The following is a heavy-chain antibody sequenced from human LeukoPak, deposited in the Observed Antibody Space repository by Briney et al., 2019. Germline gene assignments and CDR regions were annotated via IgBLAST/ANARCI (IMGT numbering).Heavy chain of an antibody. V-gene: IGHV4-39*01. CDR3: ARREDTAMVLDY. D-gene: IGHD5-18*01. CDR2: IYYSGST. CDR1: GDSISSSSYY. Sequence: PSETLSLTCTVSGDSISSSSYYWGWIRQPPGKGLEWIGSIYYSGSTYYNPSLKSRVTISVDTSKNQFSLKLSSVTAADTAVYYCARREDTAMVLDYWGQGTLVTVSS. J-gene: IGHJ4*02.